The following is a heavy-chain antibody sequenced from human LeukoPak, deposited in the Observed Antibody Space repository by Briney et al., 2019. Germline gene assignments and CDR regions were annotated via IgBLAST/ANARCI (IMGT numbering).Heavy chain of an antibody. Sequence: SVKVSCRASGGTFSSYAISWVRQAPGQGLEWMGRIIPILGIANYAQKFQGRVTITADKSTSTAYMELSSLRSEDTAVYYCARSGDFDWLLYLDYWGQGTLVTVSS. CDR2: IIPILGIA. V-gene: IGHV1-69*04. CDR3: ARSGDFDWLLYLDY. J-gene: IGHJ4*02. D-gene: IGHD3-9*01. CDR1: GGTFSSYA.